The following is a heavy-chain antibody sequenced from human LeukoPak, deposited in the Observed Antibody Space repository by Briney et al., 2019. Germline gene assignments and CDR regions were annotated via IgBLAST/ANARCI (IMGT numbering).Heavy chain of an antibody. Sequence: GESLKISCQGSGCSFSTYWIGWVRQMPGKGLEWMGIIHSGDSNTRYSPSFQGQVTISADKSISTAYLQWSSLKASDTAMYYCARHPYSSGWQNFDYWGQGTLVTVSS. V-gene: IGHV5-51*01. CDR3: ARHPYSSGWQNFDY. CDR2: IHSGDSNT. CDR1: GCSFSTYW. D-gene: IGHD6-19*01. J-gene: IGHJ4*02.